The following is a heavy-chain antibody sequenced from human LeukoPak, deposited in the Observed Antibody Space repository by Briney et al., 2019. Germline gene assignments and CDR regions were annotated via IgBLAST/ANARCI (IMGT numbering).Heavy chain of an antibody. J-gene: IGHJ4*02. CDR3: AGDRWRYGDPVDY. CDR1: GYTFTSYC. Sequence: GASVSVSCKASGYTFTSYCISGVRHTRAQAREGRAGISGYNGTTNNAQKFQGRVTMTTDTSTSTAYMELRSLRSDDTAMFFCAGDRWRYGDPVDYWGQGTLVTVSS. V-gene: IGHV1-18*01. CDR2: ISGYNGTT. D-gene: IGHD2-21*02.